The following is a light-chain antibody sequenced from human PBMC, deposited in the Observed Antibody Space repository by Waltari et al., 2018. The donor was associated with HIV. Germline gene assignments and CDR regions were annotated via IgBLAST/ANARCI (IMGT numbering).Light chain of an antibody. J-gene: IGLJ3*02. CDR2: LNSDGRH. V-gene: IGLV4-69*02. CDR1: SGHNTYV. CDR3: QTWRTGLQV. Sequence: QVVLTQPPSASASLGASFRLTCTLSSGHNTYVIAWHQQQPEKGPRFLMKLNSDGRHSKGAGVPDRFSGSSSGAERYLIISSLQSEDAADYFCQTWRTGLQVFGGGTRLTVL.